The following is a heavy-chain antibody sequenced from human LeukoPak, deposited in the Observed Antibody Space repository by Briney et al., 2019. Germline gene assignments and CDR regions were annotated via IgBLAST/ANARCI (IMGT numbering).Heavy chain of an antibody. J-gene: IGHJ4*02. D-gene: IGHD5-18*01. CDR1: GFTFPSYS. Sequence: GGSLRLSCAASGFTFPSYSMNWVRQAPGKGLEWVSSISSSSTFIYYADSLKGRLTTSRDNAKNSLYLQMNTLRAEDTAVYYCAKGSGVQVWSSLDYWGQGTLVTVSS. V-gene: IGHV3-21*01. CDR2: ISSSSTFI. CDR3: AKGSGVQVWSSLDY.